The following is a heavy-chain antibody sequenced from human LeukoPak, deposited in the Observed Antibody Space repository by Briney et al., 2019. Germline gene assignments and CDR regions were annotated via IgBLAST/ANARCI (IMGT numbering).Heavy chain of an antibody. J-gene: IGHJ5*02. CDR2: IFHRGTT. Sequence: TTSETLSLTCTVSGGSISSNRYNWAWIRQSPGKGLEWIGSIFHRGTTYYNPSLKSRVTISVDTSKNQFSLKLSSVTAADTAVYYCARIRYCSGGSCSWGQGTLVTVSS. D-gene: IGHD2-15*01. V-gene: IGHV4-39*07. CDR3: ARIRYCSGGSCS. CDR1: GGSISSNRYN.